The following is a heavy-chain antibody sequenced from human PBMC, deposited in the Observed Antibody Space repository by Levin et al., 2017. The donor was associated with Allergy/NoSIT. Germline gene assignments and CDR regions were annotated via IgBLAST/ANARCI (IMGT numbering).Heavy chain of an antibody. CDR3: ASLQKRGYSYGSGAFDY. D-gene: IGHD5-18*01. CDR2: INPSGGST. Sequence: GASVKVSCKASGYTFTSYYMHWVRQAPGQGLEWMGIINPSGGSTSYAQKFQGRVTMTRDTSTSTVYMELSSLRSEDTAVYYCASLQKRGYSYGSGAFDYWGQGTLVTVSS. V-gene: IGHV1-46*01. CDR1: GYTFTSYY. J-gene: IGHJ4*02.